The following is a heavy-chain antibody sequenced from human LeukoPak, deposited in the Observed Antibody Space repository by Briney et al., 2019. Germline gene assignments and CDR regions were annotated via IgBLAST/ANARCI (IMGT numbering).Heavy chain of an antibody. D-gene: IGHD6-19*01. CDR1: GFTFSSYS. CDR2: ISSSSSTI. CDR3: ARDQLIFDWSGGWYGPIDY. V-gene: IGHV3-48*01. J-gene: IGHJ4*02. Sequence: GGSLRLSCAASGFTFSSYSMNWVRQAPGKGLEWVSYISSSSSTIYYADSVKGRFTISRDNAKNSLYLQMNSLRAEDTAVYYCARDQLIFDWSGGWYGPIDYWGQGTLVTVSS.